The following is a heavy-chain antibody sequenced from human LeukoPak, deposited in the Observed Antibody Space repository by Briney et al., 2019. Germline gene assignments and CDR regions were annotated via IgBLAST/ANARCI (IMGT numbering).Heavy chain of an antibody. D-gene: IGHD2-8*01. CDR3: ARVVGYCTNGVCRPEY. CDR1: VYTFTNYG. Sequence: GASVKVSFKSSVYTFTNYGISWVRQAPGQGREGMGWISAYNGNTNYAQKIQGRVTMTTDTSTSTAYMELRSLSSDDTAVYYCARVVGYCTNGVCRPEYWGQGTLVTVSS. V-gene: IGHV1-18*01. CDR2: ISAYNGNT. J-gene: IGHJ4*02.